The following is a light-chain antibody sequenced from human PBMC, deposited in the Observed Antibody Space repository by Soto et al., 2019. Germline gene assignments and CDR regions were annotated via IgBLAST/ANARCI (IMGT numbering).Light chain of an antibody. CDR1: QSVLYSSNNKNY. V-gene: IGKV4-1*01. CDR2: WAS. J-gene: IGKJ2*01. CDR3: QEYYSTPYT. Sequence: DIVMTQSPDSLAVSLGERATINCKSSQSVLYSSNNKNYLAWYQQKPGQPPKLLIYWASIRESGVPDRFSGSGFGTDFTRTISSLQAEDVAVYYCQEYYSTPYTFGQGTKLEIK.